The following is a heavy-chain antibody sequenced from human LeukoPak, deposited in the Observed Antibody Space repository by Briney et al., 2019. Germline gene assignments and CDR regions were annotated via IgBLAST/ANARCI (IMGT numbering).Heavy chain of an antibody. J-gene: IGHJ4*02. V-gene: IGHV3-23*01. CDR3: AKRIQSAMATGY. CDR1: GYSISSGYY. Sequence: ETLSLTCTVSGYSISSGYYWGWIRQPPGKGLEWVSDISGSGGSTYYADSVKGRFTISRDNSKNTLYLQMNSLRAEDTAVYYCAKRIQSAMATGYWGQGTLVTVSS. CDR2: ISGSGGST. D-gene: IGHD5-18*01.